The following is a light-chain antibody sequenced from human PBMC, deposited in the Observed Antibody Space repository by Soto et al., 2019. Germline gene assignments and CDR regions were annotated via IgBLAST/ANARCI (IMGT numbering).Light chain of an antibody. CDR1: NSNIGSGFA. V-gene: IGLV1-40*01. J-gene: IGLJ1*01. CDR2: DNT. Sequence: QSVLTQPPSVSGAPGQRVTVSCTGSNSNIGSGFAVHWYQHIPGAAPRLLIYDNTDRPSGVPDRFSASTSGTSASLTINGLQAEDEGDYYCQSYDSRLTGSYVFGTGTKVTVL. CDR3: QSYDSRLTGSYV.